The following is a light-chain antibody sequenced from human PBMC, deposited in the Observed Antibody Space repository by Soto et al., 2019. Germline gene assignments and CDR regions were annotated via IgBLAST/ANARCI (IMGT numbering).Light chain of an antibody. Sequence: DIQMTQSPSSLSASVGDRVTITCQASQDIRNYLNWYQQQPGKAPKLLIYHASNLETGVPSRFSRRGSGTDFAFTIISLQPEDIATYYCQQYDVLITFGPGTRLEIK. J-gene: IGKJ5*01. CDR3: QQYDVLIT. V-gene: IGKV1-33*01. CDR2: HAS. CDR1: QDIRNY.